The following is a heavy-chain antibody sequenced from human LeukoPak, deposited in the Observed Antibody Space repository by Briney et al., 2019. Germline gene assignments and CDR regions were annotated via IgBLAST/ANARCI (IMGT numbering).Heavy chain of an antibody. CDR3: AKPPRPDSSGYYPPTESNWFDP. D-gene: IGHD3-22*01. CDR1: GGSIXSYY. Sequence: TLSXTCTVXGGSIXSYYWSWIRQPPGKGLEGIGYIYYSGSTNDNPSLRSRVTISLDTSNNHFSLTLSSVTAADTAVYYCAKPPRPDSSGYYPPTESNWFDPWGQGTLVTVSS. CDR2: IYYSGST. V-gene: IGHV4-59*01. J-gene: IGHJ5*02.